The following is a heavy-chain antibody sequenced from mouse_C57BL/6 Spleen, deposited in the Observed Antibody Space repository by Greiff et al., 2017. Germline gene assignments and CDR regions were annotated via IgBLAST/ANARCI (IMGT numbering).Heavy chain of an antibody. CDR3: ARGGLYGSSYNWYFDV. D-gene: IGHD1-1*01. V-gene: IGHV1-47*01. J-gene: IGHJ1*03. CDR1: GYTFTTYP. Sequence: VQLQQSGAELVKPGASVKMSCKASGYTFTTYPIEWMKQNHGKSLEWIGNFHPYNDDTTYNEKFKGKATLTVEKSSSTVYLELSRLTSDDSAVYYCARGGLYGSSYNWYFDVWGTGTTVTVSS. CDR2: FHPYNDDT.